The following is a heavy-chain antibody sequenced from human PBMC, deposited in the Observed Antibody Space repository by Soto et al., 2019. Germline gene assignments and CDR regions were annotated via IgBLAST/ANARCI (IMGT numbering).Heavy chain of an antibody. J-gene: IGHJ6*03. Sequence: SETLSLTCTVSGGSISSGGYYWSWIRQHPGKGLEWIGYIYYSGSTYYNPSLKSRVTISVDTSKNQFSLKLSSVTAADTAVYYCARDVLTSNHYYYYYMDVWGKGTTVTVSS. CDR2: IYYSGST. CDR1: GGSISSGGYY. V-gene: IGHV4-31*03. D-gene: IGHD3-9*01. CDR3: ARDVLTSNHYYYYYMDV.